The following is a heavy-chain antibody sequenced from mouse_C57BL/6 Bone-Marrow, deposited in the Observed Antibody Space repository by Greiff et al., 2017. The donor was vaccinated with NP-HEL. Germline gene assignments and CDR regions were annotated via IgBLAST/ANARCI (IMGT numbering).Heavy chain of an antibody. CDR1: GYTFTDYY. CDR2: INPNNGGT. CDR3: AREGALITTVNFDV. V-gene: IGHV1-26*01. D-gene: IGHD1-1*01. J-gene: IGHJ1*03. Sequence: VQLQQSGPELVKPGASVKISCKASGYTFTDYYMNWVKQSHGKSLEWIGDINPNNGGTSYNQKFKGKATLTVDKSSSTAYMELRSLTSEDSAVYYCAREGALITTVNFDVWGTGTTVTVSS.